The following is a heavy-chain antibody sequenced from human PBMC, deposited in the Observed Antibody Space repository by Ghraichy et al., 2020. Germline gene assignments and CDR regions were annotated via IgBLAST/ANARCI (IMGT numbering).Heavy chain of an antibody. CDR1: GFTFKRYV. Sequence: LSLTCAASGFTFKRYVMYWVRQAPGQGLEWVSAVNGGGSSTYYEDYVKGRFTISRDNSKNTLFLQMNSLRAEDTAVYYCARDDYGDYAYSFGYWGQGTLVTVSS. D-gene: IGHD4-17*01. CDR2: VNGGGSST. CDR3: ARDDYGDYAYSFGY. J-gene: IGHJ4*02. V-gene: IGHV3-23*01.